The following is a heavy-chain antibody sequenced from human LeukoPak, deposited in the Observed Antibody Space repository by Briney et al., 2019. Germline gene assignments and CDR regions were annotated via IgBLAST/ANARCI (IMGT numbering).Heavy chain of an antibody. J-gene: IGHJ4*02. D-gene: IGHD3-10*01. Sequence: PGGSLKLSCPASEFTFKDYPMHWFRQAPGKALDWFSGISWNSGSIGYADSVKGRFTISRDNAKNSLYLQMNSLRAEDTALYYCAKGLWFGELLLGGSFDYWGQGTLVTVSS. V-gene: IGHV3-9*01. CDR3: AKGLWFGELLLGGSFDY. CDR2: ISWNSGSI. CDR1: EFTFKDYP.